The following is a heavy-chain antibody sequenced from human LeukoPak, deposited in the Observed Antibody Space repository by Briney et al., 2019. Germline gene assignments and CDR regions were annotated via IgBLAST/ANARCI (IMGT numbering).Heavy chain of an antibody. CDR2: MNPNSGNT. Sequence: ASVKVSCKASGYTFTSYDINWVRQATGQGLEWMGWMNPNSGNTGYAQKFQGRVTMTRNTSISTAYMELSSLRSEDTAVYYCARRGDSSPEKYYYYYYMDVWGKGTTVTVSS. V-gene: IGHV1-8*01. CDR3: ARRGDSSPEKYYYYYYMDV. CDR1: GYTFTSYD. J-gene: IGHJ6*03. D-gene: IGHD6-13*01.